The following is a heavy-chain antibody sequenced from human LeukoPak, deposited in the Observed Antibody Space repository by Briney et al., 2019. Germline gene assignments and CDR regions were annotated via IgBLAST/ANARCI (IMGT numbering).Heavy chain of an antibody. V-gene: IGHV4-31*03. CDR3: ARGRKKGIFDY. CDR2: IYHSGST. Sequence: SETLSLTCTVSGGSISSDGYYWTWIRQHPGRGLEWIGYIYHSGSTYYNPSLKSRVTISVDTSKNQFSLKLSSVTAADTAVYYCARGRKKGIFDYWGQGTLVTVSS. CDR1: GGSISSDGYY. J-gene: IGHJ4*02.